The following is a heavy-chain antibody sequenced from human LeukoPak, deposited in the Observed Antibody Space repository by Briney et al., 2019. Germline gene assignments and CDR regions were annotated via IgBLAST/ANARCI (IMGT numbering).Heavy chain of an antibody. D-gene: IGHD3-22*01. V-gene: IGHV4-4*07. CDR1: GGSISSYY. CDR2: IYTSGST. J-gene: IGHJ4*02. Sequence: PSETLSLTCTVSGGSISSYYWSWIRQPAGKGLEWIGRIYTSGSTNDNPSLQSRVTMSVDTSKNQFSLKLSSVTAADTAVYYCARDKGYDSSGYYYNNLYYFDYWGQGTLVTVSS. CDR3: ARDKGYDSSGYYYNNLYYFDY.